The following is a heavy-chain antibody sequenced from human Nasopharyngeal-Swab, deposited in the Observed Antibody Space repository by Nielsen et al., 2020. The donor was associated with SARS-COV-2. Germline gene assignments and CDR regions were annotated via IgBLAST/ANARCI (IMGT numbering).Heavy chain of an antibody. CDR3: TRDSPPFYDYWSGGDH. Sequence: GESLKISCSASGFSFPDYAMAWVRQAPGKGLDWVGSLRSKAYGGAPEYAASLQGRFTISRDDSKRVAYLQMDSLKTEDTAVYYCTRDSPPFYDYWSGGDHWGQGTLVTVSS. V-gene: IGHV3-49*04. CDR2: LRSKAYGGAP. D-gene: IGHD3-3*01. CDR1: GFSFPDYA. J-gene: IGHJ4*02.